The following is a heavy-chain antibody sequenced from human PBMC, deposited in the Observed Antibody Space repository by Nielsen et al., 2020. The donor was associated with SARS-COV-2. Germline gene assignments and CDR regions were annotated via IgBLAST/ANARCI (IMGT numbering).Heavy chain of an antibody. J-gene: IGHJ6*02. Sequence: GGSLRLSCAASGLIFSNYAMSWVRQAPGKGLEWVSGVSGSGNTTYYTASVKGRFTISRDNSKNTLYLEMNSLRVEDTAVYYCAKGRYNSSWYGMDVWGQGTTVTVSS. CDR3: AKGRYNSSWYGMDV. CDR2: VSGSGNTT. CDR1: GLIFSNYA. D-gene: IGHD6-13*01. V-gene: IGHV3-23*01.